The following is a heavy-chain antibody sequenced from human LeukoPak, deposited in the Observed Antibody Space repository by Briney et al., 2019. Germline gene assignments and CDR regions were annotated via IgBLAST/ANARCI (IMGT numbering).Heavy chain of an antibody. CDR2: ICPGDSDT. J-gene: IGHJ5*02. CDR3: TRHLVVPAANWFDP. D-gene: IGHD2-2*01. CDR1: GYSFTSYW. Sequence: GESLKISCKGPGYSFTSYWIGWVRQMPGKGLEWMGIICPGDSDTRYSPSFQGQVTISADKSISTAYLQWSSLKASDTAMYYCTRHLVVPAANWFDPWGQGTLVTVSS. V-gene: IGHV5-51*01.